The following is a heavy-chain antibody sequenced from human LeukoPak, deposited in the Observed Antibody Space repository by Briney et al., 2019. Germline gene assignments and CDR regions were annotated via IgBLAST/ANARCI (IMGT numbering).Heavy chain of an antibody. CDR2: ISGSGTSI. D-gene: IGHD6-19*01. J-gene: IGHJ4*02. CDR1: GFTFSSFA. V-gene: IGHV3-23*01. Sequence: PGGSLRLSCAASGFTFSSFAVGWVRQAPGKGLEWVCAISGSGTSIYYADSVRGRFTISRDNSKSTVSLQMNSLSAEDTAVYYCAKRQWLGHGGPDDSWGQGTPVTVSS. CDR3: AKRQWLGHGGPDDS.